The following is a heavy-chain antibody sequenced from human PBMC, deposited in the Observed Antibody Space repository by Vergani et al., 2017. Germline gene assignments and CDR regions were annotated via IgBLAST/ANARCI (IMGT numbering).Heavy chain of an antibody. CDR2: IYHSGST. Sequence: QVQLQESGPGLVKPSGTLSLTCAVSGGSISSSNWWSWVRQPPGKGLEWIGEIYHSGSTNYNPSRKSRVTISVDKSKNQFSLKLSSVTAADTAVYYCARVLRGGSGSYYFDYWGQGTLVTVSS. CDR1: GGSISSSNW. V-gene: IGHV4-4*02. J-gene: IGHJ4*02. CDR3: ARVLRGGSGSYYFDY. D-gene: IGHD3-10*01.